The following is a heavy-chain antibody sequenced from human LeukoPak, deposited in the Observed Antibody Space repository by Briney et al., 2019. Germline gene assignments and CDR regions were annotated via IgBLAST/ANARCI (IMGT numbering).Heavy chain of an antibody. Sequence: SETLSLTCAVYGGSFSGYYWSWIRQPPGKGLEWIGYIYYSGSTNYNPSLKSRVTISVDTSKNQFSLKLSSVTAADTAVYYCARSSGYVLGAFDYWGQGTLVAVSS. CDR3: ARSSGYVLGAFDY. J-gene: IGHJ4*02. CDR2: IYYSGST. CDR1: GGSFSGYY. D-gene: IGHD5-12*01. V-gene: IGHV4-59*01.